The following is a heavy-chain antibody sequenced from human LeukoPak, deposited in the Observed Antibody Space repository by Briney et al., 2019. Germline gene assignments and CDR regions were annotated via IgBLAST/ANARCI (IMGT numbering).Heavy chain of an antibody. J-gene: IGHJ6*04. CDR2: IKQNGMDT. Sequence: LPGGSLRLSCAASGFNFYNFWMTWVRQAPGKGLEWVANIKQNGMDTYYVDSVKGRFTISRDNAKNSLYLQMNSLRAEDTAVYYCAELGITMIGGVWGKGTTVTISS. V-gene: IGHV3-7*01. CDR1: GFNFYNFW. D-gene: IGHD3-10*02. CDR3: AELGITMIGGV.